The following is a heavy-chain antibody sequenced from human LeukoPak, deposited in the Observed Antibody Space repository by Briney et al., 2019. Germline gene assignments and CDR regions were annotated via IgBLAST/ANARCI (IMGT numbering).Heavy chain of an antibody. CDR1: GFTFSSYW. J-gene: IGHJ4*02. Sequence: GGSLRLSCAASGFTFSSYWMSRVRQAPGKGLEWVANIKQDGSEKYYVDSVKGRFTISRDNAKNSLYLQMNSLRAEDTAVYYCAREELDYYDSSGYSDYWGQGTLVTVSS. CDR2: IKQDGSEK. V-gene: IGHV3-7*01. D-gene: IGHD3-22*01. CDR3: AREELDYYDSSGYSDY.